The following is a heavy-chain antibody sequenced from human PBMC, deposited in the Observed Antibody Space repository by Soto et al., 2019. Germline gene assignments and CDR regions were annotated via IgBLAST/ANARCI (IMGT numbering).Heavy chain of an antibody. CDR2: IKSKTDGGTT. CDR1: GFTFSNAW. V-gene: IGHV3-15*07. CDR3: TTGERWLQLMGPYYFDY. Sequence: KPGGSLRLSCAASGFTFSNAWMNWVRQAPGKGLEWVGRIKSKTDGGTTDYAAPVKGRFTISRDDSKNTLYLQMNSLKTEDTAVYYCTTGERWLQLMGPYYFDYWGQGTLVTVSS. J-gene: IGHJ4*02. D-gene: IGHD5-12*01.